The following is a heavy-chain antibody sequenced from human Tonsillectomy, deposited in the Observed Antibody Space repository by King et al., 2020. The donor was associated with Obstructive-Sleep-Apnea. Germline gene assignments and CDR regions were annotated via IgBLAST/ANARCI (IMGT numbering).Heavy chain of an antibody. CDR1: GFTFSSYG. Sequence: VQLVESGGGVVQPGRSLRLSCAASGFTFSSYGMHGVRQAPGTGLEWVAVICFDGSIKYYADSVKGRFTISRDNSKNTLYLQMNSLRAEDTAVYYCARDGDSSGWYYYYYGMDVWGQGTTVTVSS. CDR3: ARDGDSSGWYYYYYGMDV. J-gene: IGHJ6*02. CDR2: ICFDGSIK. D-gene: IGHD6-19*01. V-gene: IGHV3-33*01.